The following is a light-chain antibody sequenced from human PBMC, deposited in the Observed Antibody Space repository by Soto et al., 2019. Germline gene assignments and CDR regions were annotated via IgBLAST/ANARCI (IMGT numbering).Light chain of an antibody. CDR3: QQYNTWAYT. J-gene: IGKJ2*01. CDR1: QSLDRG. Sequence: EIVMTQSPATLSVSRGERVTLSCRASQSLDRGLAWYQQKPGQAPRLLIYGVSTRGTTIPARFSGGGSGSQYTHTSTTLQYADFAVYYFQQYNTWAYTFGQGTRLEI. CDR2: GVS. V-gene: IGKV3-15*01.